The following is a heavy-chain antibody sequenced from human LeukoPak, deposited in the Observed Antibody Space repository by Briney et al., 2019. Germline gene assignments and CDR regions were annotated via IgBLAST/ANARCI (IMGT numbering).Heavy chain of an antibody. CDR1: GGSFSGYY. CDR2: INHSGST. CDR3: ARGRVAVAGTNFDY. V-gene: IGHV4-34*01. D-gene: IGHD6-19*01. Sequence: SETLSLTCAVYGGSFSGYYWSWIRQPPGKGLEWIGEINHSGSTNYNPSLKSRVTISVDTSKNQFSLKLSSVTAADTAVYYCARGRVAVAGTNFDYWGQGTLGTVSS. J-gene: IGHJ4*02.